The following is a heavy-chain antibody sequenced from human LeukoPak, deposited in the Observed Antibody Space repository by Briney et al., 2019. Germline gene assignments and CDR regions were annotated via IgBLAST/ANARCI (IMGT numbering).Heavy chain of an antibody. Sequence: GGSLRLSCAASGFTFSSYAMTWVRQAPGKGLEWVSGISDSGGSTFYADSVKGRFTISRDNSKNTLYLQMNSLSAEDTAVYYCAKVKLSYYYAMDVWGQGTTVTVSS. CDR3: AKVKLSYYYAMDV. V-gene: IGHV3-23*01. CDR1: GFTFSSYA. CDR2: ISDSGGST. J-gene: IGHJ6*02.